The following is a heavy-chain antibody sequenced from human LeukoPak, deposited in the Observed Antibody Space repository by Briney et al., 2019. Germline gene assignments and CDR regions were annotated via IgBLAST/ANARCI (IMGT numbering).Heavy chain of an antibody. V-gene: IGHV3-23*01. J-gene: IGHJ6*02. D-gene: IGHD2-2*01. Sequence: RPGGSLRLSCAASGFTFSSYAMSWVRQAPGKGLEWVSAISGSGGGTYYADSVKGRFTISRDNSKNTLYLQMNSLRAEDTAVYYCARSKGLWGSSTRSKGMDVWGQGTTVTVSS. CDR1: GFTFSSYA. CDR3: ARSKGLWGSSTRSKGMDV. CDR2: ISGSGGGT.